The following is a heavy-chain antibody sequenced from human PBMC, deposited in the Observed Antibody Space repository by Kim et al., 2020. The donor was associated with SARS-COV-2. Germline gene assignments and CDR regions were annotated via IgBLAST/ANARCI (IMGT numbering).Heavy chain of an antibody. CDR3: ARTPYGSTWSYYSDY. V-gene: IGHV4-59*01. CDR1: GSSISNYY. J-gene: IGHJ4*02. CDR2: IHYSGNS. D-gene: IGHD6-13*01. Sequence: SETLSLTCTVSGSSISNYYWSWIRQPPGKGLEWIGYIHYSGNSNYNPSLKSRVTISVDTSKKQFSLKLGSVTAADTAVYYCARTPYGSTWSYYSDYWGQGTLVTVSS.